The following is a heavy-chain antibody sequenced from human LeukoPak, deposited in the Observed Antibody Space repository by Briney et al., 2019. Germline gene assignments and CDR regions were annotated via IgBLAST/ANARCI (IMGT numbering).Heavy chain of an antibody. CDR1: GFTFSTYT. J-gene: IGHJ4*02. D-gene: IGHD3-3*02. CDR3: AKAAFSRTSYFDY. Sequence: GGSLRLSCAASGFTFSTYTMSWVRQAPGKGLEWVSAISGSGGNTYYADSVKGRFTISGDNSKNTLYLQMDSLRADDTAVYYCAKAAFSRTSYFDYWGQGTLVTASS. CDR2: ISGSGGNT. V-gene: IGHV3-23*01.